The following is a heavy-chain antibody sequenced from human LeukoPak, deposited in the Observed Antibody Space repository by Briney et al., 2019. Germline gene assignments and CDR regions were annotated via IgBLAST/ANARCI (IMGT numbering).Heavy chain of an antibody. CDR1: GGSISSGSYY. D-gene: IGHD3-16*02. Sequence: PSQTLSLTCTVSGGSISSGSYYWSWIRQPAGKGLEWIGRIYTSGSTNYNPSLKSRVTISVDTSKNQFSLKLSSVTAADTAVYYYASSTSADYDYVWGSYRQFDYWGQGTLVTVSS. V-gene: IGHV4-61*02. J-gene: IGHJ4*02. CDR3: ASSTSADYDYVWGSYRQFDY. CDR2: IYTSGST.